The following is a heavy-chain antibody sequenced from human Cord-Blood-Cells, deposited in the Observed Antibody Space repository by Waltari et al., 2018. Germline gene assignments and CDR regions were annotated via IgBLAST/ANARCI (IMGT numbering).Heavy chain of an antibody. D-gene: IGHD4-17*01. CDR1: GYPFTGSY. CDR2: INPNSGGT. J-gene: IGHJ4*02. Sequence: QVQLVQSGAVVKKPGASVKVSCKASGYPFTGSYIHWVRQAPGQGLEWMGWINPNSGGTNYAQKFQGRVTMTRDTSISTAYMELSRLRSDDTAVYYCARVTFYGDYFDYWGQGTLVTVSS. V-gene: IGHV1-2*02. CDR3: ARVTFYGDYFDY.